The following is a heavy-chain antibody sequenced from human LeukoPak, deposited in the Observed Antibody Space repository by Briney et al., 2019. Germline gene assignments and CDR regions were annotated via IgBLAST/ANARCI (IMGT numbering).Heavy chain of an antibody. D-gene: IGHD1-26*01. V-gene: IGHV3-48*04. CDR2: ISGSTITI. J-gene: IGHJ4*02. Sequence: GGSRSPPWPASGFTLGSIILGWAAQAQGRGLGWVSYISGSTITIHYADSVKGRFTISRDNAKNSLYLQMNSLRAEDTAVYYCARDDRSTWYSDFWGQGTLVTVSS. CDR1: GFTLGSI. CDR3: ARDDRSTWYSDF.